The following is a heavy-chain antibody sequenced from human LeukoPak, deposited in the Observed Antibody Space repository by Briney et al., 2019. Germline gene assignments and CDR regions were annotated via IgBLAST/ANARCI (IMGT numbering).Heavy chain of an antibody. CDR3: ATLAIDAFDI. Sequence: ASVKVSCKASGYTFTGYYMHWVRQAPGQGLEWMGGFDPEDGETIYAQKFQGRVTMTEDTSTDTAYMELSSLRSEDTAVYYCATLAIDAFDIWGQGTMVTVSS. CDR2: FDPEDGET. J-gene: IGHJ3*02. V-gene: IGHV1-24*01. CDR1: GYTFTGYY.